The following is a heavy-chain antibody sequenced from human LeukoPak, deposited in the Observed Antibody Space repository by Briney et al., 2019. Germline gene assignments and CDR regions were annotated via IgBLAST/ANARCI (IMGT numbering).Heavy chain of an antibody. CDR2: VSPSGGRT. Sequence: GGSLRLSCGASGLTFSSYAMSWVRQTPGRGLEWVAGVSPSGGRTIYADSAEGRFTISRDNSNDTVYLQLSSLRAEDSALYYCAKVRGVYCSSPACYYYDAWGQGTPVTVS. CDR3: AKVRGVYCSSPACYYYDA. V-gene: IGHV3-23*01. D-gene: IGHD2-2*01. J-gene: IGHJ4*02. CDR1: GLTFSSYA.